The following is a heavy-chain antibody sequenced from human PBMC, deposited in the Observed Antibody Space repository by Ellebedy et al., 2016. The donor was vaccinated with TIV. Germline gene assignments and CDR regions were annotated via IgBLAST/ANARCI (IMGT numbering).Heavy chain of an antibody. CDR1: GFTFRNFL. J-gene: IGHJ4*02. CDR3: RQGHYADY. Sequence: GGSLRLXXATSGFTFRNFLMSWVRQIPGKGLEWVSTISGDGGSTYFADSVKGRFTISRDNAKNTMYLQMNSLRADDTAVYYCRQGHYADYWGQGTLVTVSS. V-gene: IGHV3-23*01. CDR2: ISGDGGST.